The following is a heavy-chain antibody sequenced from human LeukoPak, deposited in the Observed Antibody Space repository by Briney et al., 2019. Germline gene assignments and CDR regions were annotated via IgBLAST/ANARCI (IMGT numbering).Heavy chain of an antibody. CDR3: ARKTCTSTSCLHP. CDR1: GYTFTSYD. CDR2: MNPNTGNS. J-gene: IGHJ5*02. D-gene: IGHD2-2*01. Sequence: ASVKVSCKASGYTFTSYDINWVRQAAGQGLEWMGWMNPNTGNSGYAQRFQGRVTLTRDTSIGTAYMELSSLGSEDTAVYYCARKTCTSTSCLHPWGQGTLVTVSS. V-gene: IGHV1-8*01.